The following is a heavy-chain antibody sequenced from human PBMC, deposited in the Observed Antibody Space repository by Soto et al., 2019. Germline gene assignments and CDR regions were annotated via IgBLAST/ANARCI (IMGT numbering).Heavy chain of an antibody. D-gene: IGHD2-2*01. CDR2: LSSSSSNI. V-gene: IGHV3-21*01. J-gene: IGHJ4*02. CDR1: GFTFSNYG. Sequence: EVHLVESGGGLGMPGGSVRVSCAASGFTFSNYGMNWVRQAPGKGLEWVSSLSSSSSNIYYGDSVKGRFTIARDNAKSSLYLQMNSLRAEDSAMYYCARELDGTSQIDNWGQGTLVTVSS. CDR3: ARELDGTSQIDN.